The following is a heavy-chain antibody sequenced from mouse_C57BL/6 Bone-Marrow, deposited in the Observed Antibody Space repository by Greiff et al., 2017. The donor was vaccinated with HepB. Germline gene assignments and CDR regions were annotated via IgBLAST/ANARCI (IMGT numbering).Heavy chain of an antibody. CDR3: TFAYYSNYVLFDY. J-gene: IGHJ2*01. V-gene: IGHV14-4*01. CDR1: GFNIKDDY. CDR2: IDPENGDT. Sequence: EVQLQQSGAELVRPGASVKLSCTASGFNIKDDYMHWVKQRPEQGLEWIGWIDPENGDTEYASKFQGKATITADTSSNTAYLQLSSLTSEDTAVYYCTFAYYSNYVLFDYWGQGTTLTVSS. D-gene: IGHD2-5*01.